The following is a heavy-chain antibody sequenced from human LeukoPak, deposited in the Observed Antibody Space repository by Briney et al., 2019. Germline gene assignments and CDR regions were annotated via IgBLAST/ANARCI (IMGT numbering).Heavy chain of an antibody. V-gene: IGHV3-64D*06. CDR1: GYTFTDYY. J-gene: IGHJ4*02. CDR2: ISSNGGSR. CDR3: VVQGWVFRAPTQYYFDY. D-gene: IGHD1-1*01. Sequence: SCKASGYTFTDYYMHWVRQAPGKGLEYVSAISSNGGSRYYADSVKGRFTISRDNSKNTLCLQMSSLRAEDTAVYYCVVQGWVFRAPTQYYFDYWGQGTLVTVSS.